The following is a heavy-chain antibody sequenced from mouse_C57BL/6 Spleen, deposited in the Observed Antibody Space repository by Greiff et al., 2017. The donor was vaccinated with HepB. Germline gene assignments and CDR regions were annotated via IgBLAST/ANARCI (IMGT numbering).Heavy chain of an antibody. D-gene: IGHD1-1*01. Sequence: DVKLVESGGGLVKPGGSLKLSCAASGFTFSDYGMHWVRQAPEKGLEWVAYISSGSSTIYYADTVKGRFTISRDNAKNTLFLQMTSLRSEDTAMYYCARRDYYEEGLDYWGQGTTLTVSS. CDR2: ISSGSSTI. CDR1: GFTFSDYG. V-gene: IGHV5-17*01. J-gene: IGHJ2*01. CDR3: ARRDYYEEGLDY.